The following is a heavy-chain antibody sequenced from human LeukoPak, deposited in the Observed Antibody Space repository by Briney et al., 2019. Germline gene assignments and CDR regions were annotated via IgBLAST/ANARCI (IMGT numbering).Heavy chain of an antibody. V-gene: IGHV6-1*01. Sequence: SRTLSHTSANSADSASSKSGAWNWSRQSPSRGLEWLGRTYYRSKWHNDYAISVKSRITINPDTPKNQFSLQLKSVTPEDTAVYYCARFAADIPNELWGQGTLVTVSS. J-gene: IGHJ4*02. CDR2: TYYRSKWHN. CDR3: ARFAADIPNEL. CDR1: ADSASSKSGA. D-gene: IGHD2-2*02.